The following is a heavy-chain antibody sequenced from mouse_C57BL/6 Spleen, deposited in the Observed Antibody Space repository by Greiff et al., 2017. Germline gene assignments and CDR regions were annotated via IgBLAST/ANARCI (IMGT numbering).Heavy chain of an antibody. J-gene: IGHJ4*01. D-gene: IGHD1-1*01. V-gene: IGHV1-82*01. CDR3: ARVLLRSWDY. Sequence: QVQLQQSGPELVKPGASVKISCKASGYAFSSSWMNWVKQRPGKGLEWIGRIYPGDGDTNYNGKFKGKATLTADKSSSTAYMQLSSLRSEDSAVYFCARVLLRSWDYWGQGTSVTVSS. CDR1: GYAFSSSW. CDR2: IYPGDGDT.